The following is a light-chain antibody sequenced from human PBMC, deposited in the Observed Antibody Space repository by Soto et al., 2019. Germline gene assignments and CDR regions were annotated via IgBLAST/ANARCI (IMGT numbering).Light chain of an antibody. V-gene: IGLV2-18*02. CDR1: SSDVGSYNR. J-gene: IGLJ2*01. CDR2: DVS. CDR3: SSFTSSSTLV. Sequence: QSALTQPPSVSGSPGQSVTISCTGTSSDVGSYNRVSWYQQPPGTAPKLIIYDVSNRPSGVPDRFSGSKSGNTASLTISGLRAEDEADYYCSSFTSSSTLVFGGGTKLTVL.